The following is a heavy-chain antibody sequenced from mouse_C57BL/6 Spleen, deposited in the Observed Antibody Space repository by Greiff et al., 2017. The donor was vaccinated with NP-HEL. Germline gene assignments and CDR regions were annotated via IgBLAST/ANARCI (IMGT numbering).Heavy chain of an antibody. V-gene: IGHV1-47*01. CDR1: GYTFTTYP. CDR3: ARRGDYDEAWFAY. CDR2: FHPYNDDT. J-gene: IGHJ3*01. Sequence: VKLQESGVELVKPGASVKMSCRASGYTFTTYPIEWMKQNHGKSLEWIGNFHPYNDDTKYNEKFKGKATLTVEKSSSTVYLELSRLTSDDSAVYYCARRGDYDEAWFAYWGQGTLVTVSA. D-gene: IGHD2-4*01.